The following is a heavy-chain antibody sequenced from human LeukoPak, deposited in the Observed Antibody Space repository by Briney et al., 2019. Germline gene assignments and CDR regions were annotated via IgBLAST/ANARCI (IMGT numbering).Heavy chain of an antibody. D-gene: IGHD3-3*01. V-gene: IGHV3-7*01. Sequence: GGSLRLSCAASGFTFNGFWMSWVRQAPGKGLEWVANIKQDGSDIYYLGSVRGRFTISRDNAMNSLYLQMDSLRAEDTAVYYCARIGEAGVPFAMDVWGPGTTVTVSS. CDR2: IKQDGSDI. J-gene: IGHJ6*02. CDR3: ARIGEAGVPFAMDV. CDR1: GFTFNGFW.